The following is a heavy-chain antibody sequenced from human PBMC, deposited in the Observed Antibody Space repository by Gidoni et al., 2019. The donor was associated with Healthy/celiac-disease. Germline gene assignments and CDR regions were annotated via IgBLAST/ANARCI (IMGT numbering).Heavy chain of an antibody. D-gene: IGHD5-12*01. V-gene: IGHV3-23*01. Sequence: EVQLLESGGNLAQPGGSLSLSCAASGFPFSSYAMLWVRQAPGKGLEWVSAISGSGGSTYYADSVKGRFTISSDNSKNTLYLQMNSLRAEDTAMYYCAKVRDGYTYFDYWGQGTLVTVSS. CDR3: AKVRDGYTYFDY. CDR1: GFPFSSYA. J-gene: IGHJ4*02. CDR2: ISGSGGST.